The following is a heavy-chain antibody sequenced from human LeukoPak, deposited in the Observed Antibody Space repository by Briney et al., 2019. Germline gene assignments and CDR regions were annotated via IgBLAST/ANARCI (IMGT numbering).Heavy chain of an antibody. J-gene: IGHJ6*02. Sequence: SETLSLTCTVSGGSISDNYWSWIRQPPGKGLEWIGYIYYSGSTNYNPSLKSRVTISVDTSKNQFPLKLSSLTAADTAVYYCARDLYYYDSSGRLYYYYGMDVWGQGTTVTVSS. CDR2: IYYSGST. CDR1: GGSISDNY. D-gene: IGHD3-22*01. V-gene: IGHV4-59*01. CDR3: ARDLYYYDSSGRLYYYYGMDV.